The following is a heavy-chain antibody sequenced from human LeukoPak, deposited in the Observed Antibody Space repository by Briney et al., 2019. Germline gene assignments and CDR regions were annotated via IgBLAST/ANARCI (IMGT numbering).Heavy chain of an antibody. J-gene: IGHJ3*02. D-gene: IGHD1-26*01. V-gene: IGHV3-48*03. Sequence: QPGGSLRLSCEPSGFTLSSYEMSWVRQGPGKGLEWVSFITRSGSDIYYADSVRGRFTVSRDNAKNSLTLQMNRLSAEDTAVYFCARVGNLRVGAEDAFDIWGQGALVSVSS. CDR3: ARVGNLRVGAEDAFDI. CDR2: ITRSGSDI. CDR1: GFTLSSYE.